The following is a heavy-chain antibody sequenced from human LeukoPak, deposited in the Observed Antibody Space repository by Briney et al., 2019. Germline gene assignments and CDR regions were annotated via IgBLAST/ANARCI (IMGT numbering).Heavy chain of an antibody. CDR2: VSGSGSST. V-gene: IGHV3-23*01. Sequence: GGSLRLSCAASGFTFSSYAMSWVRQAPGKGLEWVSVVSGSGSSTYYADSVKGRFTSSRDNSKNTLYLQMNSLRAEDTAVYYCASDFGSGIAAGGVDYWGQGTLVTVSS. D-gene: IGHD6-13*01. CDR1: GFTFSSYA. CDR3: ASDFGSGIAAGGVDY. J-gene: IGHJ4*02.